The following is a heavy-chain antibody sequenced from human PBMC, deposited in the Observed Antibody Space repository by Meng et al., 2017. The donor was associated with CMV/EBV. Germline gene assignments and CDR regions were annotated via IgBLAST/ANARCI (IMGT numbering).Heavy chain of an antibody. CDR3: AKGPGENWFDP. CDR2: ISWDGGST. J-gene: IGHJ5*02. V-gene: IGHV3-43*01. Sequence: DGQLAGSGVVVVQPGGSLRLPCAALVFTFEDYTLHWVRQAPGQGLEWVSLISWDGGSTYYADSVKGRFTISRENSKNSLYLQMNSLRTEDTALYYCAKGPGENWFDPWGQGTLVTVSS. CDR1: VFTFEDYT. D-gene: IGHD3-10*01.